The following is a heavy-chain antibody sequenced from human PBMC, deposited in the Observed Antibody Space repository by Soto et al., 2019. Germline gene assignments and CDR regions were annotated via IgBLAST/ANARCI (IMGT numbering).Heavy chain of an antibody. Sequence: GGSLRLSCAASGFTFSSYAMSWVRQAPGKGLEWVSAISGSGGSTYYADSVKGRFPISRDNSKNTLYLQMNSLRAEDTAVYYCAKAGGLFAYYYYYMDVWGKGTTVTVSS. J-gene: IGHJ6*03. CDR1: GFTFSSYA. CDR2: ISGSGGST. D-gene: IGHD3-22*01. V-gene: IGHV3-23*01. CDR3: AKAGGLFAYYYYYMDV.